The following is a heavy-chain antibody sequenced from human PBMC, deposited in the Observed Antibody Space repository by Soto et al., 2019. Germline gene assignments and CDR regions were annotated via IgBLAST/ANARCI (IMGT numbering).Heavy chain of an antibody. Sequence: QVQLVESGGDVVQPGRSLRLSCAASGFTFSSYGMHWVRQAPGKGLEWVAVISYDGSVKYYADSVKGRFTISRDNSKNTLYLQMNSLRAEDTAVYYCAGEVASGYWGQGTLGTVSS. D-gene: IGHD2-21*01. V-gene: IGHV3-30*03. CDR1: GFTFSSYG. CDR2: ISYDGSVK. J-gene: IGHJ4*02. CDR3: AGEVASGY.